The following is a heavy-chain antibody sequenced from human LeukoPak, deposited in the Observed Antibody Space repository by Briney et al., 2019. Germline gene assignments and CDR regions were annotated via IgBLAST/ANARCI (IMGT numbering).Heavy chain of an antibody. CDR1: GFSISNYV. V-gene: IGHV3-23*01. CDR2: FSDNGDSA. CDR3: ALGGGLRYFDWLSPVDY. D-gene: IGHD3-9*01. J-gene: IGHJ4*02. Sequence: GGSLRLSCAASGFSISNYVMTWVRQAPGKGLEWVSGFSDNGDSAYYADSVKGRFAISRDNAKNTVYLQMNSLRAEDTAVYYCALGGGLRYFDWLSPVDYWGQGTLVTVSS.